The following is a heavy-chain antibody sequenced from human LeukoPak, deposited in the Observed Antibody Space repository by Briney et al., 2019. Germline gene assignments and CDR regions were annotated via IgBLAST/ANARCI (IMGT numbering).Heavy chain of an antibody. CDR2: ISYDGTNK. D-gene: IGHD3-9*01. CDR3: AKDSLAGYLRGYFDD. J-gene: IGHJ4*02. Sequence: PGGSLRLSCAASGFTFSSYGMHWVRQAPGKGLEWVAVISYDGTNKYYTDSVKGRFTISRDNSKNTLYLQMNSLRPEDTAVYYCAKDSLAGYLRGYFDDWGQGTQVTV. CDR1: GFTFSSYG. V-gene: IGHV3-30*18.